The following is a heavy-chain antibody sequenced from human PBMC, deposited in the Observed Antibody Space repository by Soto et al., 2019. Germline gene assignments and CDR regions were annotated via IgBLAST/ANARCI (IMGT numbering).Heavy chain of an antibody. CDR3: ANQLGTFDY. CDR1: GGSTSSTSYF. Sequence: QMQLQESGPGVVKPSETLSLTCTVSGGSTSSTSYFWGWIRQPPGKGLEWIGSVYYSGNTYYNPSXXSRVTMSVDTSKNPFSLKLRSVTASDTAVYYCANQLGTFDYWGQGALVTVSS. V-gene: IGHV4-39*01. J-gene: IGHJ4*02. D-gene: IGHD7-27*01. CDR2: VYYSGNT.